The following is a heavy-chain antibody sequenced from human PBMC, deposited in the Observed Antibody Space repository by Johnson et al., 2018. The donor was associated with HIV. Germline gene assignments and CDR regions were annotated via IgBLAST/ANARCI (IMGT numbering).Heavy chain of an antibody. V-gene: IGHV3-66*01. J-gene: IGHJ3*02. CDR3: AREREFTMCDAFDI. CDR1: GFTVSSNY. CDR2: IYSGGST. Sequence: VHLVESGGGLVQPGGSLRLSCAASGFTVSSNYMSWVRQAPGKGLEWVSVIYSGGSTYYADSVKGRFTISRDDSKNTLYLQMNSLRAEDTAVYYCAREREFTMCDAFDIWGQGTMVTVSS. D-gene: IGHD3-10*02.